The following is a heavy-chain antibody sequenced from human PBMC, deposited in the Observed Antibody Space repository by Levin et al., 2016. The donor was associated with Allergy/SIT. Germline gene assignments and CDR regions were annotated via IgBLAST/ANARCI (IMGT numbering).Heavy chain of an antibody. J-gene: IGHJ6*02. D-gene: IGHD4-11*01. CDR3: ARDLDDSNHRYYYYGMGR. CDR2: INPSGGST. CDR1: GYTFTSYY. V-gene: IGHV1-46*01. Sequence: ASVKVSCKASGYTFTSYYMHWVRQAPGQGLEWMGIINPSGGSTSYAQKFQGRVTMTRDTSTSTVYMELSSLRSEDTAVYYCARDLDDSNHRYYYYGMGRLGPRDHGHRSP.